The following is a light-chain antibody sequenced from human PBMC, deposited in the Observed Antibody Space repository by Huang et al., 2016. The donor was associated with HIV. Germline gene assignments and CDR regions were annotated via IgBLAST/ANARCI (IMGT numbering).Light chain of an antibody. CDR2: GAS. CDR1: QYVSNN. J-gene: IGKJ2*01. CDR3: QQYNNWPRT. Sequence: VMTQSPATLSVSPGETATLYCRASQYVSNNLAWYQQKPGQAPRLLIYGASTRVADIPARFSGSGSGIAFTLTISSLQSEDCAVYYCQQYNNWPRTFGQGTKLQI. V-gene: IGKV3-15*01.